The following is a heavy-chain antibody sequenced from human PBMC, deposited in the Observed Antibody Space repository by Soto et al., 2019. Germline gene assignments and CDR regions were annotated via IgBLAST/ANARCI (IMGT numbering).Heavy chain of an antibody. J-gene: IGHJ6*02. CDR3: ARGSRRSITSFGVVLKRGRSDYGMDA. Sequence: QVQLVQSGAEVKKPGASVKVSCKASGYTFTSYDINWVRQATGQGIEWMGWMNPNSGNTGYAQKFQGRVTMTRNTSIRTAYMELSSLRSEDTAVYYCARGSRRSITSFGVVLKRGRSDYGMDAWGPGTTVTVSS. CDR1: GYTFTSYD. CDR2: MNPNSGNT. D-gene: IGHD3-3*01. V-gene: IGHV1-8*01.